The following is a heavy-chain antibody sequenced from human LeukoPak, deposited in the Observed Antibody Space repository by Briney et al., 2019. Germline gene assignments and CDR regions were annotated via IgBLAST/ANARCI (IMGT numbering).Heavy chain of an antibody. Sequence: ASVKVSCKASGYTFTSYYMHWVRQAPGQGLEWMGIINPSGGSTSYAQKFQGRVTMTRDTSTSTVYMELSSLRSEDTAVYYCASPRGEVGSGGSYYYGMDVWGRGTTVTVSS. CDR3: ASPRGEVGSGGSYYYGMDV. CDR1: GYTFTSYY. J-gene: IGHJ6*02. V-gene: IGHV1-46*01. D-gene: IGHD2-15*01. CDR2: INPSGGST.